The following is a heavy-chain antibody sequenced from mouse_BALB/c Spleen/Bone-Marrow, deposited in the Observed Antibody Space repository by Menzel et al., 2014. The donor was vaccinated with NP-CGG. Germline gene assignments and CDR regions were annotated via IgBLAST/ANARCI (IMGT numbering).Heavy chain of an antibody. V-gene: IGHV7-1*02. D-gene: IGHD2-10*02. CDR1: GFTFSDFY. J-gene: IGHJ3*01. CDR2: SRNKAKYYTT. Sequence: EVQLVESGGGLVQPGDSLRLSCATSGFTFSDFYMEWVRQPPGKRLEWIAASRNKAKYYTTEYSASVKGRFIVSRDTSQSVLYLQMNALRDEDTAIYYCARDVGYGNYFVYWGQGTLVTVSA. CDR3: ARDVGYGNYFVY.